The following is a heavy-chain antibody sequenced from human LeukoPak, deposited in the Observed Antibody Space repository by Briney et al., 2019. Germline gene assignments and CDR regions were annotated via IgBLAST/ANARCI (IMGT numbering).Heavy chain of an antibody. CDR3: AKGLYSSSYPYYSDY. D-gene: IGHD3-22*01. J-gene: IGHJ4*02. CDR2: ISGSGGNT. CDR1: GFTFSSYA. Sequence: PGGSLRLSCAASGFTFSSYAMSWIRQAPGEGLEWVSAISGSGGNTYYTDSVKGRFTISRDNSKNTLYLQMNSLRPEDTAVYYCAKGLYSSSYPYYSDYWGQGTLVTVSS. V-gene: IGHV3-23*01.